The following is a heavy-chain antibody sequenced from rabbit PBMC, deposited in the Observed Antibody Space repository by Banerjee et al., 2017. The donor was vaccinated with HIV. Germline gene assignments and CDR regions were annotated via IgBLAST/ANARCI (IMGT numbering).Heavy chain of an antibody. CDR3: ARGYAGYAGYVYAMDYFNL. CDR1: GFSFSSSYW. J-gene: IGHJ4*01. D-gene: IGHD6-1*01. Sequence: EESGGDLVKPEGSLTLTCTASGFSFSSSYWICWVRQAPGKGLEWIACIYNGDGSTYYASWAKGRFTISKSSSTTVTLQMTSLTVADTATYFCARGYAGYAGYVYAMDYFNLWGPGTLVTVS. V-gene: IGHV1S45*01. CDR2: IYNGDGST.